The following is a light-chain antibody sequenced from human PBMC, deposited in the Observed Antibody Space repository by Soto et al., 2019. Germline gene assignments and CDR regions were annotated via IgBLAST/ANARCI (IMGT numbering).Light chain of an antibody. CDR2: SAS. CDR1: QGIRTY. CDR3: QKYDSAPWT. Sequence: IQMTQSPSSVSASVGDRVTITCRASQGIRTYLAWYQQKPGKVPKLLIFSASTFQSGVPPRFSGSGSGTDFTLTISSLQPEDVASYYCQKYDSAPWTFGQGTKVEIK. J-gene: IGKJ1*01. V-gene: IGKV1-27*01.